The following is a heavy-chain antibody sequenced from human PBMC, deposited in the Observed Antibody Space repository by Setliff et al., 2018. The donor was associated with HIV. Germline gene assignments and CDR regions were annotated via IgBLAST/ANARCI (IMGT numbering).Heavy chain of an antibody. V-gene: IGHV4-39*01. J-gene: IGHJ5*01. CDR3: ARGAFISSSSWCDS. Sequence: SETLSLTCSVSGDSISSSSYYWGWIRQPPGKGLEWIGSIYYSGSTYYNPSLNSRVTISVDASKNQFSLKLSSVTAADTAVYFCARGAFISSSSWCDSWGQGTLVTVSS. CDR1: GDSISSSSYY. D-gene: IGHD6-19*01. CDR2: IYYSGST.